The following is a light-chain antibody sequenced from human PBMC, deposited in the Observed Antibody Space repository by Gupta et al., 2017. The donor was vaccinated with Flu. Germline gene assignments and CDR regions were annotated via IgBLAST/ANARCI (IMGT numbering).Light chain of an antibody. CDR1: QSVSIY. CDR3: QQRRNWPPRVT. CDR2: VAS. J-gene: IGKJ4*01. V-gene: IGKV3-11*01. Sequence: PAPPALSPGERATLSFRGSQSVSIYLAWYQQKPGQAPGLLIYVASTWATGIRARFSGSGSGTDFTLTISSLEPEDFAVYSCQQRRNWPPRVTFGGGTKVEIK.